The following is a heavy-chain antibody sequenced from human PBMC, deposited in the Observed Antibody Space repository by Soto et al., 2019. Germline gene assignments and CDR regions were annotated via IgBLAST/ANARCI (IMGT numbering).Heavy chain of an antibody. Sequence: SETLSLTCAVYGGSFSGYYWSWIRQPPGKGLEWIGEINHSGSTNYNPSLKSRVTISVDTSKNQFSLKLSSVTAADTAVYYCARSYDILTGSQNFDYWGQGTLVTVSS. CDR3: ARSYDILTGSQNFDY. CDR1: GGSFSGYY. V-gene: IGHV4-34*01. CDR2: INHSGST. D-gene: IGHD3-9*01. J-gene: IGHJ4*02.